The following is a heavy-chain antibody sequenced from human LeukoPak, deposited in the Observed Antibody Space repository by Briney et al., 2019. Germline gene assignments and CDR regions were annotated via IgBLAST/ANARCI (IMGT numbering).Heavy chain of an antibody. CDR1: GGSISSNNW. V-gene: IGHV4-4*02. CDR3: ARAEGWDSSSSIPRYYYYYMDV. CDR2: MYHSGST. J-gene: IGHJ6*03. Sequence: ASETLSLTCAVSGGSISSNNWWSWVRQPPGKGLEWIGEMYHSGSTIYNPSLKSRVTISVDKSKNQFSLKLSSVTAADTAVYYCARAEGWDSSSSIPRYYYYYMDVWGKGTTVTVSS. D-gene: IGHD6-6*01.